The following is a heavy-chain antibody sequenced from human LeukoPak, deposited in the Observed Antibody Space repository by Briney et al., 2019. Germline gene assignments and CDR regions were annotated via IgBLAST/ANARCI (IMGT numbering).Heavy chain of an antibody. D-gene: IGHD7-27*01. CDR3: ARGHWGTIYNWFDP. V-gene: IGHV4-39*01. CDR2: IYYSGST. Sequence: PSETLSLTCTVSGGSISSSSYYWGWIRQPPGKGLEWIGSIYYSGSTYYNPSLKSRVTISVDTSKNQFSLKLSSVTAADTAVYYCARGHWGTIYNWFDPWGQGTLVTVSS. CDR1: GGSISSSSYY. J-gene: IGHJ5*02.